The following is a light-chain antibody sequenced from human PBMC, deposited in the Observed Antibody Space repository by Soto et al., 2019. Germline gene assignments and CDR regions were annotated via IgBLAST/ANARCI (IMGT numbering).Light chain of an antibody. V-gene: IGLV1-44*01. CDR3: AAWDDTLTDDV. CDR1: SSNIGSST. Sequence: QSALTQPPSASGTPGQRVTISCSGSSSNIGSSTVNWYQQLPGTAPKSLIYSNSQRPSGVPDRFSGSKSGTSASLAISGLQSEDEADYYCAAWDDTLTDDVFGTGTKLTVL. CDR2: SNS. J-gene: IGLJ1*01.